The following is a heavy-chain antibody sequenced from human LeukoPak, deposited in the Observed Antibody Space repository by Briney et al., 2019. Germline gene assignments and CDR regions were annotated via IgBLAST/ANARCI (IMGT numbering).Heavy chain of an antibody. D-gene: IGHD3-10*01. CDR3: ARGRLWFGELEYYYYYMDV. Sequence: SVKVSCKASGYTFTSYYMHWVRQAPGQGLEWMGGIIPIFGTANYAQKFQGRVTITADESTSTAYMELSSLRSEDTAVYYCARGRLWFGELEYYYYYMDVWGKGTTVTISS. CDR2: IIPIFGTA. J-gene: IGHJ6*03. CDR1: GYTFTSYY. V-gene: IGHV1-69*13.